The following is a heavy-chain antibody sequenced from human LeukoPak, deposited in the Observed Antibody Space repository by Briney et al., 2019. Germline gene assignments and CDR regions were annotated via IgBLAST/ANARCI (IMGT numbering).Heavy chain of an antibody. CDR3: ARALVGNFDY. V-gene: IGHV4-59*12. CDR1: GGSISSYY. CDR2: IYYSGST. D-gene: IGHD1-14*01. J-gene: IGHJ4*02. Sequence: SETLSLTCTVSGGSISSYYWSWIRQPPGKGPEWIGYIYYSGSTNYNPSLKSRVTISVDTSKNQFSLKLSSVTAADTAVYYCARALVGNFDYWGQGTLVTVSS.